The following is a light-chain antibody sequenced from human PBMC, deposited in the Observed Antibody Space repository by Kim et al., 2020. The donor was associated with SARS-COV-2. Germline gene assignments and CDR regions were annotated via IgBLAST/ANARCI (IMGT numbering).Light chain of an antibody. Sequence: AGERATLTFTARERASNSYFASYYQQPPQAPSLLIYAAAPRATSVLDSRSGSSSATDFTPTTNSREPEEVAVYYCQQYGSTAPYTFGQGTKLEI. CDR2: AAA. J-gene: IGKJ2*01. CDR3: QQYGSTAPYT. V-gene: IGKV3-20*01. CDR1: ERASNSY.